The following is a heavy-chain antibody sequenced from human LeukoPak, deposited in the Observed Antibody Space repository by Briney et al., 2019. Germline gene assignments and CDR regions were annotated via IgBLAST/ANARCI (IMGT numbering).Heavy chain of an antibody. Sequence: GASVQVSCKASGGTFSSYAISWVRQAPGQGLEWMGGIIPIFGTANYAQKFQGRVTITADESTSTAYMELSSLRSEDTAVYYCARAKYYDFWGTVKVNWFDPWGQGTLVTVYS. D-gene: IGHD3-3*01. CDR2: IIPIFGTA. CDR3: ARAKYYDFWGTVKVNWFDP. J-gene: IGHJ5*02. CDR1: GGTFSSYA. V-gene: IGHV1-69*13.